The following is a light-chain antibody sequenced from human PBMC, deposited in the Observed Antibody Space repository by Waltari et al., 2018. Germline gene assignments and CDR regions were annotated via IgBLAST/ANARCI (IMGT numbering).Light chain of an antibody. CDR1: SSEVGSYNL. V-gene: IGLV2-23*01. CDR2: EGS. CDR3: CSGAGRVV. Sequence: QSALTPPASVSGSPGQSITISCTRTSSEVGSYNLVSWYQQHPGKAPKLMIYEGSKRPSEVSNRFSGCKSGNTASLTISGRQAEDEADYYCCSGAGRVVFGGGTKLTVL. J-gene: IGLJ2*01.